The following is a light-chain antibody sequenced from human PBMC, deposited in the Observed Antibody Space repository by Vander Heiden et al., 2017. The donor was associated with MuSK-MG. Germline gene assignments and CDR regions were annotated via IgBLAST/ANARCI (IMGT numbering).Light chain of an antibody. CDR3: MIWHSSAVV. Sequence: QAVLPQPASLSTSPGASASLTCTLRSGINVGTFNIYWYQQKPGSPPQFLLRYRSDSDKQEGSGVPSRFSGSKDASANAGIVLISGRQAEDEADYYCMIWHSSAVVFGGGTKLTVL. V-gene: IGLV5-45*01. CDR1: SGINVGTFN. CDR2: YRSDSDK. J-gene: IGLJ2*01.